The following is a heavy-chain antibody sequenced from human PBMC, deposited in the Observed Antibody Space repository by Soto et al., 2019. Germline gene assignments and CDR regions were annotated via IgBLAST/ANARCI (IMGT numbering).Heavy chain of an antibody. Sequence: EMQLLESGGGLVQPGGSLRLFCAASGFTFTNYAMTWVRQAPGKGLEWVSTITPTGATFYGDTVKGRFTISRDNSRSTVFLQMNRLRAEDHAMYYFARTDQFNSQSSGWANRFDYWGQGTLVTVSS. J-gene: IGHJ4*02. CDR3: ARTDQFNSQSSGWANRFDY. CDR1: GFTFTNYA. CDR2: ITPTGAT. D-gene: IGHD6-19*01. V-gene: IGHV3-23*01.